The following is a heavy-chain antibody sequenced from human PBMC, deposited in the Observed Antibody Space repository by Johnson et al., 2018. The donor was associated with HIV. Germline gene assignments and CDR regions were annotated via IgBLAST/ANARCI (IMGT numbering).Heavy chain of an antibody. CDR2: IYSGGTT. D-gene: IGHD4-17*01. CDR3: AQEGPLTVTTVMDAFDI. J-gene: IGHJ3*02. V-gene: IGHV3-NL1*01. Sequence: QVQLVESGGGVVQPGRSLRLSCAASGFTFSSYGMHWVRQAPGKGLEWVSVIYSGGTTYYADSVKGRFTISRDNSKNTVYLQMNSLRVEDTAVYYCAQEGPLTVTTVMDAFDIWGQGTMVTVSS. CDR1: GFTFSSYG.